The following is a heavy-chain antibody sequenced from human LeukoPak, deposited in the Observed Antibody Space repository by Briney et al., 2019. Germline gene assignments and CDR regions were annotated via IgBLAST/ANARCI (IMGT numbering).Heavy chain of an antibody. J-gene: IGHJ6*03. CDR1: GGSISSSSYY. CDR2: IYYSGST. V-gene: IGHV4-39*07. CDR3: ARDNPSYYYMDV. D-gene: IGHD1-14*01. Sequence: PSETLSLTCTVSGGSISSSSYYWGWIRQPPGKGLEWIGSIYYSGSTYYNPSLKSRVTISVDTSKNQFSLKLRSVTAPDTAVYFCARDNPSYYYMDVWGKGTTVTVSS.